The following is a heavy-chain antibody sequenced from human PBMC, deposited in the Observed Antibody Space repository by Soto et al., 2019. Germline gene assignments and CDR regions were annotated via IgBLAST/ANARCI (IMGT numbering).Heavy chain of an antibody. Sequence: ASVKVSCKAPGYTFTSYDINWVRQATGQGLEWMGWMNPNSGNTGYAQKFQGRVTMTRNTSISTAYMELSSLRSEDTAVYYCARSGGGYSYGYIAYYYGMDVWGQGTTVTVSS. V-gene: IGHV1-8*01. CDR3: ARSGGGYSYGYIAYYYGMDV. CDR1: GYTFTSYD. D-gene: IGHD5-18*01. J-gene: IGHJ6*02. CDR2: MNPNSGNT.